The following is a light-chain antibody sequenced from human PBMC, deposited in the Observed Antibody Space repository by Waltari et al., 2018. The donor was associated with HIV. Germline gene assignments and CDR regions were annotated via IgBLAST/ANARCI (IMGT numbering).Light chain of an antibody. J-gene: IGLJ3*02. V-gene: IGLV1-40*01. CDR1: CSTIVPGHD. Sequence: QSVLTPPHSLSGPLGQRVTIPCTRSCSTIVPGHDAPWYQHLPGTAPKLLIYGNINRPSGVPDRFSGSKSGTSASLAISGLQAEDEADYYCQSYDISLSAVFGGGTKLTVL. CDR3: QSYDISLSAV. CDR2: GNI.